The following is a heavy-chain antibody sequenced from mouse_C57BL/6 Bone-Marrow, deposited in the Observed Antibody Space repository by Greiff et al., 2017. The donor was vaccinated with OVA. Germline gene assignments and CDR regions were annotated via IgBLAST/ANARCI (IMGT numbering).Heavy chain of an antibody. CDR2: INYDGSGT. D-gene: IGHD3-2*02. CDR1: GFTFSDYY. V-gene: IGHV5-16*01. CDR3: AREAQATFFDY. Sequence: EVKLVESEGGLVQPGSSMKLSCTASGFTFSDYYMAWVRQVPEKGLEWVANINYDGSGTYYLDSLKSRFIISRDNAKNILYLQMSSLKSEDTATYYCAREAQATFFDYWGQGTTLTVSS. J-gene: IGHJ2*01.